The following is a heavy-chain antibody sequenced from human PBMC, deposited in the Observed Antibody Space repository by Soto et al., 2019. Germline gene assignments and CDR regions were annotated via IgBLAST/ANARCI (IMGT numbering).Heavy chain of an antibody. CDR3: AKDPRSGWYNLGWFDS. CDR1: GFPFISYA. Sequence: EVQLLESGGGLAQPGGSLRLSCATSGFPFISYAMSWVRQAPGRGLEWVSTISGSGGNTYYADAVKGRFTITSDSSKNTVYLQMISLRVNDTATYYCAKDPRSGWYNLGWFDSWGQGTLVTVSS. D-gene: IGHD6-19*01. V-gene: IGHV3-23*01. CDR2: ISGSGGNT. J-gene: IGHJ5*01.